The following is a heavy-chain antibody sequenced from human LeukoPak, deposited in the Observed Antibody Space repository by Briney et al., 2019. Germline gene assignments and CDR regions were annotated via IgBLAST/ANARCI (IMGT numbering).Heavy chain of an antibody. CDR3: ARFVDTAMVYSYYYMDV. D-gene: IGHD5-18*01. J-gene: IGHJ6*03. V-gene: IGHV4-59*01. Sequence: SETLSLTCTVSGGSISSYYWSWIRQPPRKGLEWIGYIYYSGSTNYNPSLKSRVTISVDTSKNQFSLKLSSVTAADTAVYYCARFVDTAMVYSYYYMDVWAKGPRSPSP. CDR2: IYYSGST. CDR1: GGSISSYY.